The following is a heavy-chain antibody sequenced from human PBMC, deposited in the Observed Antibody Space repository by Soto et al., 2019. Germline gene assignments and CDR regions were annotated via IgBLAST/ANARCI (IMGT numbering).Heavy chain of an antibody. J-gene: IGHJ4*02. Sequence: EVQLVESGGGLVQPGGSLRLSCAASGFTFSSHWMSWVRQAPGKGLEWAANIKQDESEKYYVDSVKGRFTISRDNAKNSLYLQMNSLRAEDTAVYYCARDRYSYGSDYWGQGTLVTVSS. CDR2: IKQDESEK. V-gene: IGHV3-7*01. D-gene: IGHD5-18*01. CDR1: GFTFSSHW. CDR3: ARDRYSYGSDY.